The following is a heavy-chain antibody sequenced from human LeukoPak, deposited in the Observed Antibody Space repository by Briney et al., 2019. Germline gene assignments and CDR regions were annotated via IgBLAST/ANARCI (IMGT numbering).Heavy chain of an antibody. V-gene: IGHV3-20*04. CDR2: INWNGGST. D-gene: IGHD2-21*02. CDR1: GFTFDDYG. J-gene: IGHJ6*03. CDR3: ARLYCGGDCYSENYYYYYMDV. Sequence: GGSLRLSCAASGFTFDDYGMSWVRHAPGKGLEWVSGINWNGGSTGYADSVKGRFTISRDNAKNSLYLQMNSLRAEDTALYYCARLYCGGDCYSENYYYYYMDVWGKGTTVTVSS.